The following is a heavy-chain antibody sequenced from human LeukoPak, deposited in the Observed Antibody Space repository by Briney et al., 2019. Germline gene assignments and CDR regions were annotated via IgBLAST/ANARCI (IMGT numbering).Heavy chain of an antibody. J-gene: IGHJ4*02. V-gene: IGHV3-74*01. Sequence: GGSLRLSCAASRFNVNNYWMHWVRQAPGKGLVWVSRINEDGRVTSYAGSVRGRFTISRDSVENTLHLQMNSLRAGDTAVYYCLKDFGGNSDYWGQGTLVTVSS. D-gene: IGHD4-23*01. CDR2: INEDGRVT. CDR1: RFNVNNYW. CDR3: LKDFGGNSDY.